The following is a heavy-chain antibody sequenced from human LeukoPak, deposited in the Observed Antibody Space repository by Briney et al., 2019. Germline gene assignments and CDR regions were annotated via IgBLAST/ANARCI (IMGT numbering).Heavy chain of an antibody. CDR2: IIPIFGTA. V-gene: IGHV1-69*13. Sequence: GASVKVSCKASGGTFSSYAISWVRQAPGQGLEWMGGIIPIFGTANYAQKFQGRVTITADESTSTAYMELSSLRSEDTAVYYCARVVVPAATTFDPWGQGTLVTVSS. D-gene: IGHD2-2*01. CDR1: GGTFSSYA. J-gene: IGHJ5*02. CDR3: ARVVVPAATTFDP.